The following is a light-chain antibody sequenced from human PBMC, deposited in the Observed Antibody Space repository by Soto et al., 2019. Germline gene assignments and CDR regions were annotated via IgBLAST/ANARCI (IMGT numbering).Light chain of an antibody. CDR3: GSWDSSLSAYV. CDR2: DDN. Sequence: QSVLTQPPSVSAAPGQKVTISCSGSSSNIGGNSVSWYQQLPATAPQLLIYDDNKRPSGIPDRFSGSKSGTSATLGITGFQTGDEADYYCGSWDSSLSAYVFGTGTKVTVL. J-gene: IGLJ1*01. V-gene: IGLV1-51*01. CDR1: SSNIGGNS.